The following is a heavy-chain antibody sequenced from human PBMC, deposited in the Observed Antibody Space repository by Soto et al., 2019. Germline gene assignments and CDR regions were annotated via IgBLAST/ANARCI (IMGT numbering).Heavy chain of an antibody. CDR2: INAGNGNT. CDR1: EYTFTNYD. D-gene: IGHD3-22*01. J-gene: IGHJ4*02. Sequence: ASVKVSCKASEYTFTNYDMHWVRQAPGQRLECMGWINAGNGNTKYSQKIQGRVTITRDTSASTAYMELSSLRSEDTAVYYCARMPRDSSGYYLDYWGQGTLVTVSS. V-gene: IGHV1-3*01. CDR3: ARMPRDSSGYYLDY.